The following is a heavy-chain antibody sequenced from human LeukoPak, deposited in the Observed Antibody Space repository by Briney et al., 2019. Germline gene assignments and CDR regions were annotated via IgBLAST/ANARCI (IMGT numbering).Heavy chain of an antibody. CDR1: GFTFSSYA. V-gene: IGHV3-9*01. CDR2: ISWNSGSI. J-gene: IGHJ6*03. CDR3: AKGAHFYYYYYMDV. Sequence: GGSLRLSCAASGFTFSSYAMHWVRQAPGKGLEWVSGISWNSGSIGSADSVKGRFTISRDNAKNSLYLQMNSLRAEDTALYYCAKGAHFYYYYYMDVWGKGTTVTISS.